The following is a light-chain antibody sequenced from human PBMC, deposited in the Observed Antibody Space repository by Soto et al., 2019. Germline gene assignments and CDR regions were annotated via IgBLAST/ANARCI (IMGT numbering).Light chain of an antibody. CDR1: DSGSKG. J-gene: IGLJ2*01. Sequence: SYELTQPPSVSVAPGKTASISCGGNDSGSKGVHWYQQKPGQAPVLVIYSDTDLPPVITERFSGSNSANLATLTISRVEAGDEADYYCQVCDSGMAHVVFGGGTKLTVL. CDR3: QVCDSGMAHVV. CDR2: SDT. V-gene: IGLV3-21*01.